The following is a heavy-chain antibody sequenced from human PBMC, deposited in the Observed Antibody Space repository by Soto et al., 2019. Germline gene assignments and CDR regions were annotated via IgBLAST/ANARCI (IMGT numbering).Heavy chain of an antibody. CDR3: ARGEWELPIDY. J-gene: IGHJ4*02. D-gene: IGHD1-26*01. CDR1: GDSITSGDFY. V-gene: IGHV4-30-4*01. Sequence: QVQLQESGPGLVKPSQTLSLTCTVSGDSITSGDFYWTWIRQPPGKGLEWIGYVYYSGSTYFNPSLKSRVSMSVDTSKTQFSLKVYSVTSADTAVYYCARGEWELPIDYWGQGTLVTVSS. CDR2: VYYSGST.